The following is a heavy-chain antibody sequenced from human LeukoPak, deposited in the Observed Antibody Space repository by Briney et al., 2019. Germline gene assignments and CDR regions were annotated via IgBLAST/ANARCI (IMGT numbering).Heavy chain of an antibody. V-gene: IGHV1-24*01. D-gene: IGHD6-19*01. CDR2: FDPEDGET. CDR3: ATVGGNSGWFNPPFDY. J-gene: IGHJ4*02. Sequence: GASVKVSCKVSGYTLTELSMHWVRQAPGKGLEWMGGFDPEDGETIYAQKFQGRVTMTEDTSTDTACMELSSLRSEDTAVYYCATVGGNSGWFNPPFDYWGQGTLVTVSS. CDR1: GYTLTELS.